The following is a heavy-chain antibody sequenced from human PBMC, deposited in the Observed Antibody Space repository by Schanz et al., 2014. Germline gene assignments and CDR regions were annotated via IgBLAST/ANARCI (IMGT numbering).Heavy chain of an antibody. J-gene: IGHJ4*02. D-gene: IGHD4-17*01. CDR3: ARPRFDYGEVDY. V-gene: IGHV3-30*19. CDR2: ISYDGSNK. CDR1: GFSLNTYG. Sequence: QVQLMESGGGVVQPGTSLILSCSVSGFSLNTYGIHWFRQPAGKGLEWVAVISYDGSNKYYADSVRGRFTISRDRFQNALYLRMSSLRAEDTAVYYCARPRFDYGEVDYWGQGTLVTVSS.